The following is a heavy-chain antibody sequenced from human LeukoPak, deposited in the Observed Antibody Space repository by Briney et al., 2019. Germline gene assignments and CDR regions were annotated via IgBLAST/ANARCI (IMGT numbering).Heavy chain of an antibody. CDR3: AKIGGYSYGDNDY. Sequence: PGGSLRLSCAASGFAFSSYGMHWVRKAPGKGMERVAFIRYDGSNKYYADSVKGRFTISRDNSKNTLYLQMNSLRAEDTAVYYCAKIGGYSYGDNDYWGQGTLVTVSS. CDR1: GFAFSSYG. V-gene: IGHV3-30*02. J-gene: IGHJ4*02. D-gene: IGHD5-18*01. CDR2: IRYDGSNK.